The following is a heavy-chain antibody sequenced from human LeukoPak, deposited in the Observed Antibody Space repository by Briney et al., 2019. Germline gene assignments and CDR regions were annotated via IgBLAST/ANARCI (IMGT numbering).Heavy chain of an antibody. CDR1: GFTLSDYG. V-gene: IGHV3-30*18. Sequence: GGSLRLSCAASGFTLSDYGIHWVRQAPGKGLEWVAVISFDGDFKYYADSVKGRFTISRDNSKNTLYLQMNSLRAEDTAVYYCAKRVRLGAASNYGMDVWGQGTAVTVSS. D-gene: IGHD2-15*01. CDR3: AKRVRLGAASNYGMDV. CDR2: ISFDGDFK. J-gene: IGHJ6*02.